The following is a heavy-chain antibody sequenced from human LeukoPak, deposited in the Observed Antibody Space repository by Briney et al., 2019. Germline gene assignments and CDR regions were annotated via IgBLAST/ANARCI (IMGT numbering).Heavy chain of an antibody. J-gene: IGHJ2*01. V-gene: IGHV3-48*04. Sequence: GGSLRLSCAASGFTFSSYSMNWVRQAPGKGLEWVSYISSSSSTIYYADSVKGRFTISRDNAKNSLYLQMNSLRAEDTAVYYCARDGGGDYGGNSAWYFDLWGRGTLVTVSS. D-gene: IGHD4-23*01. CDR1: GFTFSSYS. CDR2: ISSSSSTI. CDR3: ARDGGGDYGGNSAWYFDL.